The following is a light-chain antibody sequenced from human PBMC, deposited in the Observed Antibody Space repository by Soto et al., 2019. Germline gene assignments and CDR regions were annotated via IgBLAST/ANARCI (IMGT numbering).Light chain of an antibody. CDR2: SND. Sequence: QSVLTQPPSASGTPGQRVTISCSGSSSNIGSTTVRWYQQLPGAAPKLLIYSNDQWPSRDPDRFSGSKSGTYDSLAISGLQSEHEADYYCASWDESMNGFVFGTGTKVTVL. J-gene: IGLJ1*01. CDR1: SSNIGSTT. V-gene: IGLV1-44*01. CDR3: ASWDESMNGFV.